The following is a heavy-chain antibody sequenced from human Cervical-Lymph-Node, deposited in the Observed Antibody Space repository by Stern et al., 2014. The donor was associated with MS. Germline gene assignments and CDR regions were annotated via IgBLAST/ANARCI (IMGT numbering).Heavy chain of an antibody. D-gene: IGHD2-8*01. J-gene: IGHJ3*02. CDR2: IWNDGSAK. Sequence: DQLVESGGGVVQPGRSLRLSCEASGFTFTNYGMHWVRKAPGKGLEWVAVIWNDGSAKYYGDSGKGRFTISRDNSKNTVYLQVNSLRAEDTAVYYCATLYGDFDIWGQGTMVTVSP. CDR1: GFTFTNYG. CDR3: ATLYGDFDI. V-gene: IGHV3-33*01.